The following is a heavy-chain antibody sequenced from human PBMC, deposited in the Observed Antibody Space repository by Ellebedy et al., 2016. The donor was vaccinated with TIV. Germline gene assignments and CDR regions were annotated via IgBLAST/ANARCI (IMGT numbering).Heavy chain of an antibody. J-gene: IGHJ4*02. CDR3: AKDRGRITMVRGNYFDY. CDR2: ISYDGSNK. Sequence: GESLKISXAASGFTFSSYWMSWVRQAPGKGLEWVAVISYDGSNKYYADSVKGRFTISRDNSKNTLYLQMNSLRAEDTAVYYCAKDRGRITMVRGNYFDYWGQGTLVTVSS. D-gene: IGHD3-10*01. V-gene: IGHV3-30*18. CDR1: GFTFSSYW.